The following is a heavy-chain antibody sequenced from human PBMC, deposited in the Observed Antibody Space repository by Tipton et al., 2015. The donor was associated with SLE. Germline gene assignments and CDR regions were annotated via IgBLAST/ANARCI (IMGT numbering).Heavy chain of an antibody. J-gene: IGHJ2*01. D-gene: IGHD6-6*01. CDR3: ARRRYSSSSRPYWYFDL. CDR1: GGSISSYY. CDR2: INHSGST. Sequence: TLSLTCTVSGGSISSYYWSWIRQPPGKGLEWIGEINHSGSTNYNPSLKSRVTISVDTSKNQFSLKLSSVTAADTAVYYCARRRYSSSSRPYWYFDLWGRGTLVTVSS. V-gene: IGHV4-34*01.